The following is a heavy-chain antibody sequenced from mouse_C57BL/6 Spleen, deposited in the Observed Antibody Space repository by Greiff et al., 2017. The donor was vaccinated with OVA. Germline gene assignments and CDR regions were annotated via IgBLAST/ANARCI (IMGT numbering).Heavy chain of an antibody. J-gene: IGHJ1*03. CDR3: ARDRIYDGYYWYFDV. Sequence: EVQRVESGGGLVKPGGSLKLSCAASGFTFSSYAMSWVRQTPEKRLEWVATISDGGSYTYYPDNVKGRFTISRDNAKTNLYLQMSHLKSEDTAMYYCARDRIYDGYYWYFDVWGTGTTVTVSS. CDR1: GFTFSSYA. V-gene: IGHV5-4*01. D-gene: IGHD2-3*01. CDR2: ISDGGSYT.